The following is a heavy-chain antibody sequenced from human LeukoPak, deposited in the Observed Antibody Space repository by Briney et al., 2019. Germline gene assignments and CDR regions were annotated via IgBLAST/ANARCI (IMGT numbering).Heavy chain of an antibody. CDR2: IYYSGST. J-gene: IGHJ4*02. CDR1: GASVSTGSYY. D-gene: IGHD6-13*01. Sequence: SETLSLTCTVSGASVSTGSYYWSWIRQPPGKGLEWIGSIYYSGSTNYNPSLESRVTISLDTSKNQFSLKLSSVTAADTAVYYCARDRSISWFYYWGQGTLVTVSS. CDR3: ARDRSISWFYY. V-gene: IGHV4-61*01.